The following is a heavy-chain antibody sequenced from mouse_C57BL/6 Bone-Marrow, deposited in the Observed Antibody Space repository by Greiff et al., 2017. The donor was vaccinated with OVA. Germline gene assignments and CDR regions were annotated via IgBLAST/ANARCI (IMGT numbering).Heavy chain of an antibody. Sequence: QVQLQQSGAELVRPGASVTLSCKASGYTFTDYEMHWVKQTPVHGLEWIGAIDPETGGNAYNQKFKGKAILTADKSSSTAYMELRSLTSEDSAVYYCHIYYDFAYWGQGTLVTVSA. J-gene: IGHJ3*01. CDR3: HIYYDFAY. CDR1: GYTFTDYE. D-gene: IGHD2-4*01. V-gene: IGHV1-15*01. CDR2: IDPETGGN.